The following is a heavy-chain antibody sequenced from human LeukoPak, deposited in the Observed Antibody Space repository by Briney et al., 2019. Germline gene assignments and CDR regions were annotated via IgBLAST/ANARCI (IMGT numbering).Heavy chain of an antibody. V-gene: IGHV3-23*01. Sequence: GGSLRLSCAASGFTFSSYAMRWVRQAPGKGLEWVSAISGSGGSTYYADSVKGRFTISRDNSKNTLYLQMNSLRAEDTAVYYCAVFYDFWSGYYEGPTYWGQGTLVTVSS. CDR3: AVFYDFWSGYYEGPTY. D-gene: IGHD3-3*01. J-gene: IGHJ4*02. CDR2: ISGSGGST. CDR1: GFTFSSYA.